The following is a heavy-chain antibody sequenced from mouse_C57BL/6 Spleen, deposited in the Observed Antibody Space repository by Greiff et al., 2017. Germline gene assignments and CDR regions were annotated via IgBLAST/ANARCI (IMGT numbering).Heavy chain of an antibody. J-gene: IGHJ2*01. CDR1: GFTFSDYG. D-gene: IGHD4-1*01. V-gene: IGHV5-17*01. Sequence: EVKVVESGGGLVKPGGSLKLSCAASGFTFSDYGMHWVRQAPVQGLEWVAYISSCCSTIYYADTVKGRFTISRDNAKNTLFLQLTSLRSEDTAMYYCARRVGRGYFDDWGQGTTLTVSS. CDR3: ARRVGRGYFDD. CDR2: ISSCCSTI.